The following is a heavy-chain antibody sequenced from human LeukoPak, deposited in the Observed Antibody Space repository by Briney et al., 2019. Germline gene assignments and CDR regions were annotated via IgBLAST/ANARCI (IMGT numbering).Heavy chain of an antibody. J-gene: IGHJ4*02. D-gene: IGHD3-22*01. CDR3: AKRDSSGYSHFFDY. V-gene: IGHV3-23*03. CDR1: GFTFNNYL. CDR2: LFTGGRRT. Sequence: GGSLRLSCAASGFTFNNYLMSWVRQAPGKGLEGVSVLFTGGRRTLYADSVKGPFTISGDTSRTTLYLQMNGLRAEDTAVYYCAKRDSSGYSHFFDYWCQGLLVTVSS.